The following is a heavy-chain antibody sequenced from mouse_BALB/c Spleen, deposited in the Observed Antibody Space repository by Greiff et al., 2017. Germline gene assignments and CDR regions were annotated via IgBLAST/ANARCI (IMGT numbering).Heavy chain of an antibody. CDR1: GYTFTDYN. J-gene: IGHJ4*01. CDR2: IYPYNGGT. Sequence: VQLKESGPELVKPGASVKISCKASGYTFTDYNMHWVKQSHGKSLEWIGYIYPYNGGTGYNQKFKSKATLTVDNSSSTAYMELRSLTSEDSAVYYCARTDLVHYYGSSYNYAMDYWGQGTSVTVSS. V-gene: IGHV1S29*02. D-gene: IGHD1-1*01. CDR3: ARTDLVHYYGSSYNYAMDY.